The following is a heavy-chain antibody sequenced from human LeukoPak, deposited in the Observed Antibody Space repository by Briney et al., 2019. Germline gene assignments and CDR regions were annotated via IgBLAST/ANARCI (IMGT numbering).Heavy chain of an antibody. CDR3: AKRPPSSDAEYFQH. V-gene: IGHV3-23*01. CDR2: ISDRGDGT. CDR1: GFTFSTYG. D-gene: IGHD6-6*01. J-gene: IGHJ1*01. Sequence: QSGGSLRLSCAASGFTFSTYGMSWVRQAPGRGLEWVSAISDRGDGTYYADSVKGRFTISRDNSKSTLYLQMNSLRAEDTAVYYCAKRPPSSDAEYFQHWGQGTLVTVSS.